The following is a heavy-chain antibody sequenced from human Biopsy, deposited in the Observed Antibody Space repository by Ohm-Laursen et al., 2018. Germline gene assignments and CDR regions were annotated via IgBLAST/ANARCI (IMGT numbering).Heavy chain of an antibody. D-gene: IGHD3-22*01. Sequence: SESLCLTWTVSGDFISSYYWSWIRQPRGKGLQWIGYVYYTGSTDYNPSLQSRVTISVDTSKNHFPLRLRSVTPADTAIYYCARDRGYYSDRTVPGYFDLWGRGTLVTVSS. J-gene: IGHJ2*01. CDR2: VYYTGST. V-gene: IGHV4-59*01. CDR1: GDFISSYY. CDR3: ARDRGYYSDRTVPGYFDL.